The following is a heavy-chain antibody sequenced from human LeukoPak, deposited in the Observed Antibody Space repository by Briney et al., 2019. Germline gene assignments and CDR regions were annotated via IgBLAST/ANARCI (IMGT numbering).Heavy chain of an antibody. D-gene: IGHD3-9*01. V-gene: IGHV4-61*02. CDR3: ARPTTIDAFDI. Sequence: SETLSLTCTVSGGSISSGSYYWSWIRQPAGKGLEWIGRIYTSGSTNYNPSLKSRVTISVDTFKNQFSLKLSSVTAADTAVYYCARPTTIDAFDIWGQGTMVTVSS. CDR2: IYTSGST. CDR1: GGSISSGSYY. J-gene: IGHJ3*02.